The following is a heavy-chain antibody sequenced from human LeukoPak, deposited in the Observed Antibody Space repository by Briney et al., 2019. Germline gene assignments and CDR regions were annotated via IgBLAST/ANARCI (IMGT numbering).Heavy chain of an antibody. J-gene: IGHJ4*02. V-gene: IGHV1-69*13. CDR2: IIPIFGTA. Sequence: SVKVSCKASGYTFTSYDINWVRQATGQGLEWMGGIIPIFGTANYAQKFQGRVTITADESTSTAYMELSSLRSEDTAVYYCARVVMGNYRPYYFDYWGQGTLVTVSS. CDR3: ARVVMGNYRPYYFDY. D-gene: IGHD4-11*01. CDR1: GYTFTSYD.